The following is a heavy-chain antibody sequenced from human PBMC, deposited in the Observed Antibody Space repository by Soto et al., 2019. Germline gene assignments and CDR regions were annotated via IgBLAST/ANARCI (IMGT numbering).Heavy chain of an antibody. CDR1: GGSIRSGGYY. CDR3: ARGRGIVATINRSLLFDY. D-gene: IGHD5-12*01. J-gene: IGHJ4*02. Sequence: ASETLSLTCTVSGGSIRSGGYYWSWIRQHPGKGLEWIGYIYYSGSTYYNPSLKSRVTISVDMSKNQFSLKLSSVTAADAAVYYCARGRGIVATINRSLLFDYWGQGTLVTVSS. V-gene: IGHV4-31*03. CDR2: IYYSGST.